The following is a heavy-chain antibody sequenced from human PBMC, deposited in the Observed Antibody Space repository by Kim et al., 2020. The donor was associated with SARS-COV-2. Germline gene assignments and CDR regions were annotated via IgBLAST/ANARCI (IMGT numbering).Heavy chain of an antibody. CDR2: INHSGST. CDR3: PRAGGILTGQHAFDI. D-gene: IGHD3-9*01. J-gene: IGHJ3*02. CDR1: GGSFSGYY. Sequence: SETLSLTCAVYGGSFSGYYWSWIRQPPGKGLEWIGEINHSGSTNYNPSLKSRVTISVDTSKNQFSLKLSSVTAADTAVYYCPRAGGILTGQHAFDIWGQG. V-gene: IGHV4-34*01.